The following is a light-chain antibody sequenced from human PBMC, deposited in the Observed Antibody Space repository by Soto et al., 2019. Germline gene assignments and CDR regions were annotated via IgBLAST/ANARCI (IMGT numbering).Light chain of an antibody. Sequence: EIVLTQSPGTLSLSPGAGAPLSCRASQSISSNFLAWYQQKRGQAPRLLIHGASNRATGIPDRFSGSGSGTDFTLTITRPEPEDFAVYYCQQYGGSPRTFGQGTKVDI. J-gene: IGKJ1*01. CDR2: GAS. V-gene: IGKV3-20*01. CDR1: QSISSNF. CDR3: QQYGGSPRT.